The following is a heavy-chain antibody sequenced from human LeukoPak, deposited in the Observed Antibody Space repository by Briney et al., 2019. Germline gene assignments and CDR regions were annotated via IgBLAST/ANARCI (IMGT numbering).Heavy chain of an antibody. D-gene: IGHD6-19*01. V-gene: IGHV1-46*01. CDR1: GYTFTSYY. CDR3: ARDGSAWQLRPDTFHI. Sequence: ASVKVSCKASGYTFTSYYMHWVRQAPGQGLEWMGIINPSGGSTSYAQKFQGRVTMTRDMSTSTVYMELSSLRSEDTALYYCARDGSAWQLRPDTFHIWGQGTMVTVSS. J-gene: IGHJ3*02. CDR2: INPSGGST.